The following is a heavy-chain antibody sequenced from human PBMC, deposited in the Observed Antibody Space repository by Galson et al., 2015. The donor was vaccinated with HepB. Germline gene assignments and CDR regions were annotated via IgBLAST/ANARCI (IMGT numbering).Heavy chain of an antibody. CDR2: ISGSGGST. J-gene: IGHJ3*02. D-gene: IGHD2-2*01. Sequence: SLRLSCAASGFTFSSYAMSWVRQAPGKGLEWVSAISGSGGSTYYADSVKGRFTISRDNSKNTLYLQMNSLRAEDTAVYYCAKDLLVGYCSSTSCYEGAMPAFDIWGQGTMVTVSS. V-gene: IGHV3-23*01. CDR1: GFTFSSYA. CDR3: AKDLLVGYCSSTSCYEGAMPAFDI.